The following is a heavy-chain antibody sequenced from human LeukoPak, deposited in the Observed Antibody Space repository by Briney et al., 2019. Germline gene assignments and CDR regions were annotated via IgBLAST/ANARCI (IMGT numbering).Heavy chain of an antibody. J-gene: IGHJ4*02. CDR1: GFTFSSYG. CDR3: AKDGMGIVAAGSFDY. V-gene: IGHV3-30*18. D-gene: IGHD6-13*01. Sequence: RSGGSLRLSCAASGFTFSSYGMHWVRQAPGKGLEWVAVISYDGSNKYYADSVKGRFTISRDNSKNTLYLQMNSLRAEDTAVYYCAKDGMGIVAAGSFDYWGQGTLVTVSS. CDR2: ISYDGSNK.